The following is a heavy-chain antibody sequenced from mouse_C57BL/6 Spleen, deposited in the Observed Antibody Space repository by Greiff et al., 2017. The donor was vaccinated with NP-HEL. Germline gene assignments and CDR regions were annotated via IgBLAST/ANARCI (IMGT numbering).Heavy chain of an antibody. CDR2: IWSGGST. Sequence: QVQLQQSGPGLVQPSQSLSITCTVSGFSLTSYGVHWVRQSPGKGLEWLGVIWSGGSTDYNAAFISRLSISKDNSKSQVFVKMNSLQADDTAIYYCASSYGNYLYWYFDVWGTGTTVTVSS. V-gene: IGHV2-2*01. CDR3: ASSYGNYLYWYFDV. D-gene: IGHD2-1*01. J-gene: IGHJ1*03. CDR1: GFSLTSYG.